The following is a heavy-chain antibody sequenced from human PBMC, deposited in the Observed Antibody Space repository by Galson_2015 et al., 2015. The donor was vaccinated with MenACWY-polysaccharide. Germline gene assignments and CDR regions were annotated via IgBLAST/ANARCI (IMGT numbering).Heavy chain of an antibody. D-gene: IGHD2-2*01. CDR3: ARELSHSSRLCTYVYGTNWFDP. J-gene: IGHJ5*02. Sequence: SVKVSCKASGDTFTSYDINWVRQAPGQGLEWMGWMNPNSGNTGYAPNSEGRVTMTRDTSINTAYMELRNLRSDDTAVYFCARELSHSSRLCTYVYGTNWFDPWGQGTLVTVSS. V-gene: IGHV1-8*01. CDR1: GDTFTSYD. CDR2: MNPNSGNT.